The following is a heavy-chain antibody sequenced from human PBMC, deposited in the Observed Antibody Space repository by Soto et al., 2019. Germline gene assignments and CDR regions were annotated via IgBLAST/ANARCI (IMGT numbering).Heavy chain of an antibody. J-gene: IGHJ5*02. CDR1: GGSISSSSYY. D-gene: IGHD6-13*01. CDR3: ARPLVSSSWYGGNWFDP. Sequence: QLQLQESGPGLVKPSETLSLTCTVSGGSISSSSYYWGWIRQPPGKGLEWLGSIYYSGSTYYNPSLKSRVTISVDTSKNQFALKLSSVTAADTAVYYCARPLVSSSWYGGNWFDPWGQGTLVTVSS. CDR2: IYYSGST. V-gene: IGHV4-39*01.